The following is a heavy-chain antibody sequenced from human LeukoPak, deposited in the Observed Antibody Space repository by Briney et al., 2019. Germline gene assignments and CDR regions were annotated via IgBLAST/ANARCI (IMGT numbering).Heavy chain of an antibody. CDR3: ARACGGDCYGDY. Sequence: ASVKVSCKASGYTFTSYYMHWVRQAPGQGLEWMGIINPSGGSTSYAQKFQGRVTMTRDTSTSTVYMELSGLRSEDTAVYYCARACGGDCYGDYWGQGTLVTVSS. CDR1: GYTFTSYY. D-gene: IGHD2-21*02. V-gene: IGHV1-46*01. CDR2: INPSGGST. J-gene: IGHJ4*02.